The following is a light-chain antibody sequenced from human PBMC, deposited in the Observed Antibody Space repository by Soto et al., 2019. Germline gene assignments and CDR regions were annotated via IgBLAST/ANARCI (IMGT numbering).Light chain of an antibody. Sequence: EIVLTQSPATLSLSPGERATLSCRASQSVSKSLAWYQQKPGQAPRLLIYTTSNRATGIPARFSGSGSRTDFTLTISSLEPEDFAVYYCQQGNNWPIFTFGPGTKEDIK. J-gene: IGKJ3*01. CDR3: QQGNNWPIFT. CDR2: TTS. CDR1: QSVSKS. V-gene: IGKV3-11*01.